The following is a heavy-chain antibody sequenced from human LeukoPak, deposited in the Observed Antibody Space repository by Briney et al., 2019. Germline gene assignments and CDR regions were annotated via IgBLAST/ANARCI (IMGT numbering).Heavy chain of an antibody. Sequence: PGGSLRLSCAASGFTFDDYGMSWVRQAPGKVLEWVAVIWYDGSKQYYADSVKGRFTNSRDNSKNTLYLQMNSLRAEDTAVYYCARDYYYGSGSYSSGPIYGMDVWGQGTTVTVSS. CDR1: GFTFDDYG. CDR3: ARDYYYGSGSYSSGPIYGMDV. J-gene: IGHJ6*02. V-gene: IGHV3-33*08. CDR2: IWYDGSKQ. D-gene: IGHD3-10*01.